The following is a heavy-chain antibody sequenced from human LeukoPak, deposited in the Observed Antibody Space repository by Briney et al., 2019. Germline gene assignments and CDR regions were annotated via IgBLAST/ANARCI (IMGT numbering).Heavy chain of an antibody. Sequence: PGRSLRLSCAASGFTFDDYAIHWVRQAPGKGLEWVSGISWNSGSIGYADSVKGRFTISRDNAKNSLYLQMNSLRAEDTALYYCAKGKYYYDSSAGGPTYYFDYWGQGTLVTVSS. CDR3: AKGKYYYDSSAGGPTYYFDY. D-gene: IGHD3-22*01. J-gene: IGHJ4*02. CDR2: ISWNSGSI. CDR1: GFTFDDYA. V-gene: IGHV3-9*01.